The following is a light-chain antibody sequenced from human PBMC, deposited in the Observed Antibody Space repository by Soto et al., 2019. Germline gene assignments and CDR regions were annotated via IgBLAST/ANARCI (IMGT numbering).Light chain of an antibody. CDR2: EVG. Sequence: QSALTQPPSASGSPGQSVTISCTGTSSDVGGYNYVSWYQQHPGKAPKLMISEVGKRPSGVPDRFSGSKSGNTASLTVSGLQAEDEADYYCSSFAGNNNLVFGGGTKVTVL. CDR1: SSDVGGYNY. CDR3: SSFAGNNNLV. J-gene: IGLJ2*01. V-gene: IGLV2-8*01.